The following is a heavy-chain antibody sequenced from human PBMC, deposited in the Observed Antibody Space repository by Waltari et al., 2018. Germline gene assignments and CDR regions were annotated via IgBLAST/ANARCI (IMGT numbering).Heavy chain of an antibody. Sequence: EVLLSESGGRLVQPGGSLTLSWVAYGFTFSSYSMSWVRQVPGKGLGWVSGVSGNGGGTDYADSVKGRFTLSRDNSKNILYLQMNSLRAEDTAIYYCAKDRIAGGQLGSRFDYWGQGTLVTVSS. CDR3: AKDRIAGGQLGSRFDY. V-gene: IGHV3-23*01. J-gene: IGHJ4*02. D-gene: IGHD6-6*01. CDR2: VSGNGGGT. CDR1: GFTFSSYS.